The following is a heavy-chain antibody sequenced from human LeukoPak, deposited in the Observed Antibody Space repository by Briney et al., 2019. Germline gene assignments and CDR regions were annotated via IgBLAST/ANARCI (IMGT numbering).Heavy chain of an antibody. CDR2: INPSGGST. D-gene: IGHD6-6*01. J-gene: IGHJ5*02. Sequence: ASVKVSCKASGYTFTSYYMHWVRQAPGQGLEWMGIINPSGGSTSYAQKFQGRVTMTRDTSTGTVYMELSSLRAEDTAVYYCARGTVADRQRAPPKEWFGPWGQGTLVTVSS. V-gene: IGHV1-46*01. CDR1: GYTFTSYY. CDR3: ARGTVADRQRAPPKEWFGP.